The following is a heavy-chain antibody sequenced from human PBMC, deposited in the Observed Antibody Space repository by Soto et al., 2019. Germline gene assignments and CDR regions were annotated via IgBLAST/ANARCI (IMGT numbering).Heavy chain of an antibody. CDR2: LYFDGSA. CDR3: ARRLTDTSTDDYNWFDP. V-gene: IGHV4-30-4*01. D-gene: IGHD3-22*01. J-gene: IGHJ5*02. Sequence: PSETLSLACNVSGCSINSPGFYWSWIRQSPGRGLEWIVNLYFDGSAFASPSLSSRVSGSVDTSKNQFSLHLRSATATDTAVYFCARRLTDTSTDDYNWFDPWGQGVLVTVSS. CDR1: GCSINSPGFY.